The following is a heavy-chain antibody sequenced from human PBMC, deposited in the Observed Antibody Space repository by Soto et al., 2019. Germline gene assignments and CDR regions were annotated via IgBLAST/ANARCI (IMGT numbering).Heavy chain of an antibody. Sequence: SVKVSCKASGGTFSSYAISWVRQAPGQGLEWMGGIIPLFGTADYAQKFQGRVTITADESTSTAYMELSSLRSEDTAVYYCARGITGTVTYYYGMDVWGQGTTVTVSS. V-gene: IGHV1-69*13. D-gene: IGHD1-20*01. CDR1: GGTFSSYA. CDR2: IIPLFGTA. CDR3: ARGITGTVTYYYGMDV. J-gene: IGHJ6*02.